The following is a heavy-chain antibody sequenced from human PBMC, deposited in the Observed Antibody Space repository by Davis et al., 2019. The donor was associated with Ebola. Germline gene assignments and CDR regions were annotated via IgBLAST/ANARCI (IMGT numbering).Heavy chain of an antibody. J-gene: IGHJ6*02. CDR1: GDSISNYY. D-gene: IGHD1-26*01. CDR3: ARRGSGGRSMDV. CDR2: IYYSGST. V-gene: IGHV4-59*08. Sequence: SETLSLTCTVSGDSISNYYWNWIRQPPGKGLEWIGYIYYSGSTNYNPALKSRVSISVDTSKNQFSLKLSSVTAADTAVYFCARRGSGGRSMDVWGQGTTVIVSS.